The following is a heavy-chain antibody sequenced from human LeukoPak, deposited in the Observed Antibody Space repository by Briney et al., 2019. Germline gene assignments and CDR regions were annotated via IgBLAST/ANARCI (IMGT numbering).Heavy chain of an antibody. D-gene: IGHD4-23*01. V-gene: IGHV1-18*04. Sequence: GASVKVSCKASGYTFTGYYMHWVRQAPGQGLEWMGWISAYNGNTNYAQKLQGRVTMTTDTSTSTAYMELRSLRSDDTAVYYCARDDGGNSYGMDVWGQGTTVTVSS. J-gene: IGHJ6*02. CDR3: ARDDGGNSYGMDV. CDR2: ISAYNGNT. CDR1: GYTFTGYY.